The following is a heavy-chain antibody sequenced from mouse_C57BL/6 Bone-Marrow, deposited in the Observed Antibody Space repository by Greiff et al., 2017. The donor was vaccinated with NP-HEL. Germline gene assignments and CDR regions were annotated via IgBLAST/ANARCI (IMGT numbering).Heavy chain of an antibody. Sequence: EVQLQQSGPELVKPGASVKISCKASGYSFTDYNMNWVKQSNGKSLEWIGVINTNYGTTRYNQKFKGKATLTVDQSSSTAYMQLNSLTSKDSAVYYCAFITTVVDYFDYWGQGTTLTVSS. V-gene: IGHV1-39*01. CDR3: AFITTVVDYFDY. CDR1: GYSFTDYN. D-gene: IGHD1-1*01. J-gene: IGHJ2*01. CDR2: INTNYGTT.